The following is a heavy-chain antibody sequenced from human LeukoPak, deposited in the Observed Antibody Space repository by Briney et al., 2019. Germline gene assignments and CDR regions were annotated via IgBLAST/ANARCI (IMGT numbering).Heavy chain of an antibody. V-gene: IGHV1-2*02. CDR2: INPNTGDT. J-gene: IGHJ4*02. CDR1: GFTFNAYY. Sequence: ASVKVSCKASGFTFNAYYIHWVRQAPGQGLEWMGWINPNTGDTNFAQKFQGRVTMTRDTSISTAYMELSRLRSDDTAVYYCARVAWTEYFDYWGQGTLVTVSS. D-gene: IGHD3/OR15-3a*01. CDR3: ARVAWTEYFDY.